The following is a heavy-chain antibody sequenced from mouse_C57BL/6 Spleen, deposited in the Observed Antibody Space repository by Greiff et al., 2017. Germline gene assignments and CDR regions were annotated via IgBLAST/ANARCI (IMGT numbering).Heavy chain of an antibody. V-gene: IGHV1-55*01. D-gene: IGHD1-1*01. CDR1: GYTFTSYW. Sequence: QVQLQQPGAELVKPGASVKMSCKASGYTFTSYWITWVKQRPGQGLEWIGDIYPGSGSTNYNEKFKSKATLTVDTSSSTAYMQLSSLTSWDSAVYYCARGDYGSSYDFAYWGQGTTLTVSS. J-gene: IGHJ2*01. CDR3: ARGDYGSSYDFAY. CDR2: IYPGSGST.